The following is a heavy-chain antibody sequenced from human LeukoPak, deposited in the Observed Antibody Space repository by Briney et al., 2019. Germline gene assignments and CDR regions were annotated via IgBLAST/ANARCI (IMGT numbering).Heavy chain of an antibody. CDR1: GFTFSSYA. D-gene: IGHD3-22*01. V-gene: IGHV3-30*04. CDR2: ISYDGSNK. CDR3: ARDPYYYDSSGYPLFDY. Sequence: GGSLRLSCAASGFTFSSYAMHWVRQAPGKGLEWVAVISYDGSNKYYADSVKGRFTISRDNSKNTLYLQMNSLRAEDTTVYYCARDPYYYDSSGYPLFDYWGQGTLVTVSS. J-gene: IGHJ4*02.